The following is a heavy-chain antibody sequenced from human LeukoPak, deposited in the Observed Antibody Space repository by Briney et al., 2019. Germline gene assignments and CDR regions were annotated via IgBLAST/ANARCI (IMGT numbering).Heavy chain of an antibody. CDR3: ARLTKNDSGTYRFGKKKRGYMDV. CDR2: INHSGST. Sequence: SETLSLTCAVYGGSFSGYYWSWIRQPPGKGLEWIGEINHSGSTNYNPSLKSRVTISVDTSKNQFSLKLSSVTAADTAVYYCARLTKNDSGTYRFGKKKRGYMDVWGKGTTVTISS. CDR1: GGSFSGYY. D-gene: IGHD3-10*01. J-gene: IGHJ6*03. V-gene: IGHV4-34*01.